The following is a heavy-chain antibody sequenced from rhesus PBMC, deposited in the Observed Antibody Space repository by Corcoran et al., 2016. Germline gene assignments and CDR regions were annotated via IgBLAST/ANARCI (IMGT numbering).Heavy chain of an antibody. CDR1: GGSISSSY. J-gene: IGHJ4*01. V-gene: IGHV4-169*01. CDR3: AVGYCSGGVCYALSY. CDR2: LYGSGSST. D-gene: IGHD2-8*01. Sequence: QLQLQESGPGLVKPSETLSVTCAVSGGSISSSYWSWIRQAPGKGLEWIGYLYGSGSSTNYNPSLKSRVTISTDTSKNQCSLKLSSVTAADTAVYYCAVGYCSGGVCYALSYWGQGVLVTVSS.